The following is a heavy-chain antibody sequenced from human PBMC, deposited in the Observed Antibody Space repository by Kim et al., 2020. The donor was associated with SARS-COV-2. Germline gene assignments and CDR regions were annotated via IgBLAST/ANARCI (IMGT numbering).Heavy chain of an antibody. D-gene: IGHD1-26*01. CDR1: GFTFSSDD. V-gene: IGHV3-13*04. CDR3: ARAGDSGSYWGAFDI. Sequence: GGSLRLSCAASGFTFSSDDMHWVRQATGKGLEWVSAIGTAGDTYYPGSVKGRFTISRENAKNSLYLQMNSLRAGDTAVYYCARAGDSGSYWGAFDIWGQGTMVTVSS. J-gene: IGHJ3*02. CDR2: IGTAGDT.